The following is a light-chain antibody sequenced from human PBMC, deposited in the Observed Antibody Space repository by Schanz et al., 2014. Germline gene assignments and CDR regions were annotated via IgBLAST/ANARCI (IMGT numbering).Light chain of an antibody. CDR1: SSDVGGYNF. CDR2: EVS. J-gene: IGLJ3*02. CDR3: ISYTTSSTWV. Sequence: QSALTQPPSASGSPGQSVTISCTGTSSDVGGYNFVSWYQQHPGKAPKLMIYEVSKRPSGVPDRFSGSKSGNTASLTVSGLQAEDEADYYCISYTTSSTWVFGGGTKLTVL. V-gene: IGLV2-8*01.